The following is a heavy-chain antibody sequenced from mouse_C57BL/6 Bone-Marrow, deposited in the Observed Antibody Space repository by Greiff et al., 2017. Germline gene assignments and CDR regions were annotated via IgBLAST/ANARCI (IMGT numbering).Heavy chain of an antibody. CDR2: INPGSGGT. V-gene: IGHV1-54*01. CDR3: ARSYYGSSHDY. Sequence: VQLQQSGAELVRPGTSVKVSCKASGYAFTNYLIEWVKQRPGQGLEWIGVINPGSGGTNYNEKFKGKATLTADKSSSTAYMQLSSLTSEDSAVYCCARSYYGSSHDYWGQGTTLTVSS. J-gene: IGHJ2*01. CDR1: GYAFTNYL. D-gene: IGHD1-1*01.